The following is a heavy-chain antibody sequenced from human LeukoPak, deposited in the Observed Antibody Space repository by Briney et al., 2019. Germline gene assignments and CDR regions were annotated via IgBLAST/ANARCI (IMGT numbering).Heavy chain of an antibody. J-gene: IGHJ4*02. CDR3: ARGDAFSGDH. V-gene: IGHV3-7*04. CDR2: IHPEGNEK. CDR1: GFTFSNFW. Sequence: GGSLRLSCAVSGFTFSNFWMSWVRQAPGRGLEWVANIHPEGNEKYHVESVKGRFNISRDNAKNSLFLQMNGLRVEDTAVYYCARGDAFSGDHWGQGTLVTVSS.